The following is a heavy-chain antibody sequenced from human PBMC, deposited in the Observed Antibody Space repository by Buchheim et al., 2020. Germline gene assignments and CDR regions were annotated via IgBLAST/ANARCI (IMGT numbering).Heavy chain of an antibody. CDR3: ARHDSSGYYLDYFDY. Sequence: QVQLQESGPGLVKPSETLSLTCTVSGGSISSYYWSWIRKPPGKGLEWIGYIYYSGSTNNNHSLKRRVTISVDTSKNQFSLKLNSVTAADTAVYYCARHDSSGYYLDYFDYWGQGTL. J-gene: IGHJ4*02. V-gene: IGHV4-59*08. CDR2: IYYSGST. D-gene: IGHD3-22*01. CDR1: GGSISSYY.